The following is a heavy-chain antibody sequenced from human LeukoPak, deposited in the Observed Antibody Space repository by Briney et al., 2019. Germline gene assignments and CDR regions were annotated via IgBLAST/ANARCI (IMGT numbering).Heavy chain of an antibody. J-gene: IGHJ5*02. D-gene: IGHD3-3*01. CDR1: GYTFTGYY. V-gene: IGHV1-2*02. CDR2: INPNSGGT. CDR3: ARGAALRRFLEWSKNWFDP. Sequence: ASVKVSCKASGYTFTGYYMHWVRQAPGQGLEWMGWINPNSGGTNYAQKFQGRVTMTRDTSISTAYMELSRLRSDDTAVHYCARGAALRRFLEWSKNWFDPWGQGTLVTVSS.